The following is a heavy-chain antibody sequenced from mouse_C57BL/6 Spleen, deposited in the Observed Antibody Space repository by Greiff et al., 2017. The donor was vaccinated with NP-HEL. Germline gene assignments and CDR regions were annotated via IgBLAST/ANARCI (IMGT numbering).Heavy chain of an antibody. CDR2: IHPNSGST. CDR1: GYTFTSYW. D-gene: IGHD1-1*01. CDR3: ASPDYYGLDY. J-gene: IGHJ2*01. Sequence: QVQLQQPGAELVKPGASVKLSCKASGYTFTSYWMHWVKQRPGQGLEWIGMIHPNSGSTNYNEKFKSKATLTVDKSSSTAYMQLSSLTTEDSAVYYCASPDYYGLDYWGQGTTLTVSS. V-gene: IGHV1-64*01.